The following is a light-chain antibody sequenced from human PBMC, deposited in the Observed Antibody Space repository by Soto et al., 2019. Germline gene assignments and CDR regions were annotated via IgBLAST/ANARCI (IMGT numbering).Light chain of an antibody. J-gene: IGLJ1*01. CDR2: IND. CDR3: AAWDDSLNAL. V-gene: IGLV1-44*01. CDR1: SSNIGDNP. Sequence: QSGLTQPPSASGTPGQRVTISCSGSSSNIGDNPVNWYQQLPGAAPKLLIYINDQRPSGVPDRFSGSKSGTSASLAISGLQPEDEADYYCAAWDDSLNALFGTGTKVTVL.